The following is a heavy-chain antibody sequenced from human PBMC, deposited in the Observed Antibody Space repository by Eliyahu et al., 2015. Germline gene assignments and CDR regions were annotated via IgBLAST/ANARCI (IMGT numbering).Heavy chain of an antibody. CDR1: XGSFXGYY. CDR2: INHSGST. CDR3: ARRVLLTGYGY. J-gene: IGHJ4*02. V-gene: IGHV4-34*01. D-gene: IGHD3-9*01. Sequence: QVQLQQWGAGLLKPSEXLSLTXXXXXGSFXGYYWSWIRQPPGKGLEWIGEINHSGSTNYNPSLKSRVTISVDTSKNQFSLKLSSVTAADTAVYYCARRVLLTGYGYWGQGTLVTVSS.